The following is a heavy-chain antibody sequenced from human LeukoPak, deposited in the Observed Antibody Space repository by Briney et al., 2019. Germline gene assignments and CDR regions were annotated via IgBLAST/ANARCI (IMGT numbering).Heavy chain of an antibody. CDR3: ARGERGSSYGALDH. D-gene: IGHD5-18*01. CDR1: GFTFSTCS. Sequence: PGGSLRLSCTASGFTFSTCSLNRVRQAPGKGLEWVSFISSTSSHIYYADSVKGRLTISRGNAKNSLYLQMSSLRAEDTAVYYCARGERGSSYGALDHWGQGALVTVSS. J-gene: IGHJ4*02. V-gene: IGHV3-21*01. CDR2: ISSTSSHI.